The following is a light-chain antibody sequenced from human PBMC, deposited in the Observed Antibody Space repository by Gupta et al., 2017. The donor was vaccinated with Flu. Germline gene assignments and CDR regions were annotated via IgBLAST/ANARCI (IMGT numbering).Light chain of an antibody. V-gene: IGLV6-57*01. Sequence: NFMLTQPHSVSESPGKTVTISCTRSSGNIGSNYVQWYQQRPGSSPTTVIYYDNERLSGVPARFSCATDISSTSALPNTSGLKTEDDAYYYYPYYDTGIHWVFGGGTRLTVL. J-gene: IGLJ3*02. CDR3: PYYDTGIHWV. CDR1: SGNIGSNY. CDR2: YDN.